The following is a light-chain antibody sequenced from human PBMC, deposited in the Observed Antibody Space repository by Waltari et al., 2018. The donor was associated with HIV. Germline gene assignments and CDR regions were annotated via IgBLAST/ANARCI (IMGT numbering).Light chain of an antibody. V-gene: IGLV3-25*03. Sequence: SYELTQPPSVSVSPGQTATLTCSGDALPKKFAYWYQQKPGQAPLLVIYKDSGRPSGIPDRFSGSNSGTTVTLIISGVQAEDEADYYCESADSTGNYWAFGGGTKLTVL. CDR2: KDS. J-gene: IGLJ2*01. CDR3: ESADSTGNYWA. CDR1: ALPKKF.